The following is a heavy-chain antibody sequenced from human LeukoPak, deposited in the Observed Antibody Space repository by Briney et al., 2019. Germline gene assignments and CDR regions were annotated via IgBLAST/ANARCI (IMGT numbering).Heavy chain of an antibody. Sequence: GGSLRLPCAASGFTFSNFNMNWVRQAPGKGLEWVSTISIGSTRILYADSVKGRFTISRDNAKNSLHLQMNGLRVEDTAVYYCARGLQYNDAFDIWGQGTMVTVSS. CDR3: ARGLQYNDAFDI. V-gene: IGHV3-21*01. D-gene: IGHD1-1*01. J-gene: IGHJ3*02. CDR1: GFTFSNFN. CDR2: ISIGSTRI.